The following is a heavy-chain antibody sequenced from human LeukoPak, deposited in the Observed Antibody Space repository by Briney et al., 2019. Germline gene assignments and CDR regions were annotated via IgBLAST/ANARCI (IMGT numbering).Heavy chain of an antibody. J-gene: IGHJ5*02. Sequence: PGGSLRLSCAASGFTFSSYGMHWVRQAPGKGLEWVAFIRYDGSNKYYADSVKGRFTISRDNSKNTLYLQVNSLRAEDTAVYYCAKDHPDWFDPWGQGTLVTVSS. V-gene: IGHV3-30*02. CDR3: AKDHPDWFDP. CDR2: IRYDGSNK. CDR1: GFTFSSYG.